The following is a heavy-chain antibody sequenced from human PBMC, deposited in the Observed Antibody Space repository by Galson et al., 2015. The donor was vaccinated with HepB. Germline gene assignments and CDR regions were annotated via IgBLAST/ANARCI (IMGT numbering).Heavy chain of an antibody. CDR3: ARDLRYYDILTGYRHDAFDI. CDR1: GYTFTSYY. CDR2: INPSGGST. V-gene: IGHV1-46*01. Sequence: SVKVSCKASGYTFTSYYMHWVRQAPGQGLEWMGIINPSGGSTSYAQKFQGRVTMTRDTSTSTVYMELSSLRSEDTAVYYCARDLRYYDILTGYRHDAFDIWGQGTMVTASS. J-gene: IGHJ3*02. D-gene: IGHD3-9*01.